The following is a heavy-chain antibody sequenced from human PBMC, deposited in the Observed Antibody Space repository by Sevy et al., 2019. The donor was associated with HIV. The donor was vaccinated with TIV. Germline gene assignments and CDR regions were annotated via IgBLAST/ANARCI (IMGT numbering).Heavy chain of an antibody. CDR3: ARDGATSNYDILTGYFGY. CDR1: GFTFSSYA. Sequence: GGSLRLSCAASGFTFSSYAMHWVRQAPGKGLEWVAVISYDGSNKYYANSVKGRFTISRDNSKNTLYRKMNSLRAEDTAVDYCARDGATSNYDILTGYFGYWGQGTLVTVSS. V-gene: IGHV3-30-3*01. D-gene: IGHD3-9*01. J-gene: IGHJ4*02. CDR2: ISYDGSNK.